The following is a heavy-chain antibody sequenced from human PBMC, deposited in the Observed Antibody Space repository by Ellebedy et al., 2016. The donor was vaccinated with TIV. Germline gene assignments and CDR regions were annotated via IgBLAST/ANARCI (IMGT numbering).Heavy chain of an antibody. CDR3: ARYHSSGDDY. Sequence: ASVKVSXXASGYRLSRYYIHWMRQAPGRGLEWMGVIDPSNGGTSYSQKFQGRLLVTTDTSTSTVYMDLGSLRFDDTAMYYCARYHSSGDDYWGKGTLVTVSS. CDR2: IDPSNGGT. V-gene: IGHV1-46*01. CDR1: GYRLSRYY. D-gene: IGHD3-22*01. J-gene: IGHJ4*02.